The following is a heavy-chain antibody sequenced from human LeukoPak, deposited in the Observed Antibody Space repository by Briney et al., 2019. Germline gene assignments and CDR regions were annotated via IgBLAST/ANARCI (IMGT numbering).Heavy chain of an antibody. J-gene: IGHJ4*02. CDR3: AREGSYSSSSPFDY. V-gene: IGHV4-59*01. CDR1: GGSISRYY. CDR2: IYYSGST. D-gene: IGHD6-6*01. Sequence: PSETLSLTCTVSGGSISRYYWSWIRQPPGKGLEWIGYIYYSGSTNYNPSLKSRVTIPVDTSKNQFSLKLSSVTAADTAVYYCAREGSYSSSSPFDYWGQGTLVTVSS.